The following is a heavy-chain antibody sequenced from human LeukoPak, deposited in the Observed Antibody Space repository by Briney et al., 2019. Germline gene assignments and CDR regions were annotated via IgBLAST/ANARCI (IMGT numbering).Heavy chain of an antibody. D-gene: IGHD3-10*01. CDR2: ISSGSSYI. Sequence: PGGSLRLSCAASGFTFSSYSMNWVRQAPGKGLEWVSSISSGSSYIYYADSVKGRFTISRDNAKNSLYLQMNSLRAEDTAVYYCARDSHGSWYFDLWGRGTLVTVSS. CDR1: GFTFSSYS. J-gene: IGHJ2*01. V-gene: IGHV3-21*01. CDR3: ARDSHGSWYFDL.